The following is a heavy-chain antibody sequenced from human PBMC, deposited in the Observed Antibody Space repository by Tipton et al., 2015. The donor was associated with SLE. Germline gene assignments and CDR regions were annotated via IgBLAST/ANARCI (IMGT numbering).Heavy chain of an antibody. CDR2: SHQSGST. Sequence: TLSLTCAVYGGSLSGYYWSWIRQPPGKGPEWIGESHQSGSTNYHPSFKSRVTISVDTSKNQFSLKLSSVTAADTAVYYCARDSLGAAGGMDVWGQGTTVTVSS. CDR3: ARDSLGAAGGMDV. V-gene: IGHV4-34*01. D-gene: IGHD2-15*01. CDR1: GGSLSGYY. J-gene: IGHJ6*02.